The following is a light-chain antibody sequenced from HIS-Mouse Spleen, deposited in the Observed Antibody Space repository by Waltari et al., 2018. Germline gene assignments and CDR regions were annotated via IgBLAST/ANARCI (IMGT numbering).Light chain of an antibody. J-gene: IGLJ3*02. CDR3: VLYMGSGIWV. V-gene: IGLV8-61*01. CDR1: SGSVSTSYY. Sequence: QTVVTQEPSFSVSPGGTVTLTCGLSSGSVSTSYYPSWYQQTPGQAPRTLIYSTNTRSSVVPARFSGSILGNKAALTIMGAQADDESDYYCVLYMGSGIWVFGGGTKLTVL. CDR2: STN.